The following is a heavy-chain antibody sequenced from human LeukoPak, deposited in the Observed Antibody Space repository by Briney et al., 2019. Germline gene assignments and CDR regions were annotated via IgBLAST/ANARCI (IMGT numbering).Heavy chain of an antibody. J-gene: IGHJ6*02. D-gene: IGHD3-3*01. CDR3: TRGRGLLEGLAV. CDR2: MNPKSGNT. V-gene: IGHV1-8*01. CDR1: GYTFTNYD. Sequence: ASVKVSCKASGYTFTNYDIHWVRQATGQGLEWMGLMNPKSGNTGYAQRFQRRLTMTRNTSITTPYMDLRSLKSEHTAIYYCTRGRGLLEGLAVWGQGTTVTVFS.